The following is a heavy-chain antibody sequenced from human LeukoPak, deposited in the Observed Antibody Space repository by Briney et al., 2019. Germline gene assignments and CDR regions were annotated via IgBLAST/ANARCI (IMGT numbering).Heavy chain of an antibody. V-gene: IGHV4-34*01. CDR2: INHSGGT. CDR1: GGSISGYH. Sequence: SETLSLTCAVYGGSISGYHWSWIRQPPGKGLEWIGDINHSGGTNYNPSLKSRVTISVDTSKSQFSLKLSSVTAADTAVYYCAATLEWLLDIDYWGQGTLVTVSS. J-gene: IGHJ4*02. D-gene: IGHD3-3*01. CDR3: AATLEWLLDIDY.